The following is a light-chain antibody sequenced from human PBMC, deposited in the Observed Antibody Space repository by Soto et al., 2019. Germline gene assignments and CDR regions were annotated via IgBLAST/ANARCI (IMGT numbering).Light chain of an antibody. CDR3: QQRSNWPRPLT. CDR2: DAS. J-gene: IGKJ4*01. V-gene: IGKV3-11*01. Sequence: LVLTQSPFSLSLSPGARATLSRRAIESIGRSLAWYQQRPGQAPRLLIYDASNRATGIPARFSGSGSGTDFTLTISSLEPEDFAVYYCQQRSNWPRPLTFGGGTKVDIK. CDR1: ESIGRS.